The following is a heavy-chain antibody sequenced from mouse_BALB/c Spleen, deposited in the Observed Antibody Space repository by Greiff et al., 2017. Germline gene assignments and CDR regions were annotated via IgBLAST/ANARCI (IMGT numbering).Heavy chain of an antibody. Sequence: QVQLQQSGPELVKPGASVKMSCKASGYTFTSYVMHWVKQKPGQGLEWIGEIDPSDSYTNYNQKFKGKATLTVDKSSSTAYMQLSSLTSEDSAVYYCARLGGYYAMDYWGQGTSVTVSS. D-gene: IGHD4-1*01. CDR2: IDPSDSYT. CDR1: GYTFTSYV. CDR3: ARLGGYYAMDY. J-gene: IGHJ4*01. V-gene: IGHV1-69*02.